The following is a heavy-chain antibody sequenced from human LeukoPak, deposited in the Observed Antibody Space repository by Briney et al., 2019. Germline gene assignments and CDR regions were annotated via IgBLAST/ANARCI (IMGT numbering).Heavy chain of an antibody. D-gene: IGHD5-24*01. CDR1: GFTFSSYA. Sequence: GRSLRLSCAASGFTFSSYAMHWVRQAPGKGMEWVAVISYDGSNKYYADSVKGRFTISRDNSKNTLYLQMNSLRAEDTAVYYCARDFPRDGYNTEPFDYWGQGTLVTVSS. V-gene: IGHV3-30-3*01. J-gene: IGHJ4*02. CDR3: ARDFPRDGYNTEPFDY. CDR2: ISYDGSNK.